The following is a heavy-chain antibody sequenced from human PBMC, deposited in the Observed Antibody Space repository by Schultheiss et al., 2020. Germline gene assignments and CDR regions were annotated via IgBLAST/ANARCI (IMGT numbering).Heavy chain of an antibody. D-gene: IGHD2-21*01. CDR1: GGSISSSNW. CDR2: IYHSGST. J-gene: IGHJ6*04. Sequence: SATLSLTCAVSGGSISSSNWWSWVRQPPGKGLEWIGEIYHSGSTNYNPSLKSRVTISVDTSKNQFSLKLSSVTAADTAVYYCARQCGGDCYRLTGEYYYYGMDVWGRGTTVTVAS. V-gene: IGHV4-4*02. CDR3: ARQCGGDCYRLTGEYYYYGMDV.